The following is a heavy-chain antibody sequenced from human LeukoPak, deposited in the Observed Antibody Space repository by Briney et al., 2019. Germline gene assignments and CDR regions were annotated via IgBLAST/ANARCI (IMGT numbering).Heavy chain of an antibody. CDR1: GGSFSGYY. CDR2: INHSGST. CDR3: AKQRRPAYYYVSGSAFDI. Sequence: SETLSLTCAVYGGSFSGYYWSRIRQPPGKGLEWIGEINHSGSTNYNPSPKSRVTISVDTSKNQFSLKLSSVTAADTAVYYCAKQRRPAYYYVSGSAFDIWGQGTMVTVSS. V-gene: IGHV4-34*01. D-gene: IGHD3-10*01. J-gene: IGHJ3*02.